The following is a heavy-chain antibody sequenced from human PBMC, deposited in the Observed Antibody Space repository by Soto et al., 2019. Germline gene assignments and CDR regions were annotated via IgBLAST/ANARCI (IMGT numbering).Heavy chain of an antibody. Sequence: QVQLVQSGAEVKKPGASVKVSCKASGYTFTSYAMHWVRQAPGQRLEWMGWINAGNGNTKYSQKFQGRVTITRDTSASTAYMELISLRSEDTAVYYCARSSGYYDVDYWGQGTLVTVSS. CDR1: GYTFTSYA. CDR2: INAGNGNT. J-gene: IGHJ4*02. V-gene: IGHV1-3*01. CDR3: ARSSGYYDVDY. D-gene: IGHD3-22*01.